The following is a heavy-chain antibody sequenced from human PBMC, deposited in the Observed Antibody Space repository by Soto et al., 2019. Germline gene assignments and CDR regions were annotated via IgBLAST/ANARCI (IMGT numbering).Heavy chain of an antibody. D-gene: IGHD3-22*01. CDR1: GSTFSSYA. J-gene: IGHJ6*02. Sequence: PGGSLRLSCAASGSTFSSYAMHWVRQAPGKGLEWVAVISYDGSNKYYADSVKGRFTISRDNSKNTLYLQMNSLRAEDTAVYYCARDYYDSSGYYYGYGMDVWGQGTTVTVSS. CDR2: ISYDGSNK. CDR3: ARDYYDSSGYYYGYGMDV. V-gene: IGHV3-30-3*01.